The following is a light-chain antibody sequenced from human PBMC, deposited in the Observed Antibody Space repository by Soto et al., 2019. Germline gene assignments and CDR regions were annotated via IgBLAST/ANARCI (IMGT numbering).Light chain of an antibody. CDR2: GAS. CDR1: QSVSSSY. CDR3: QQYGSSPYT. Sequence: EIVLTQSPGTLSLSPGERATLSCRASQSVSSSYLAWYQQKPGQAPRLLIYGASSRATGIPDRFSGSRSGTDITLTISRLEPDDFAVYYCQQYGSSPYTFGQGTKLEIK. V-gene: IGKV3-20*01. J-gene: IGKJ2*01.